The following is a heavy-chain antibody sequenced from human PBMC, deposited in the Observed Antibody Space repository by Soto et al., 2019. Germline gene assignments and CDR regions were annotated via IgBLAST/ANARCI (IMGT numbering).Heavy chain of an antibody. V-gene: IGHV1-2*04. Sequence: ASVKVSCTASVYTFNGYSMQLVRQARGQVHEWMGWITPNSGGTNYAQNFQGWVTMTRDTSISTAYMELSRLRSDDTAVYYCARTHCSSTRCYVGSWDYWGQGTLVTVSS. D-gene: IGHD2-2*01. CDR3: ARTHCSSTRCYVGSWDY. CDR2: ITPNSGGT. J-gene: IGHJ4*02. CDR1: VYTFNGYS.